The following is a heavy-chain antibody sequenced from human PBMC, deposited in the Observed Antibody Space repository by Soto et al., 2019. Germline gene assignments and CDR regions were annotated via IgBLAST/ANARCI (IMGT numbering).Heavy chain of an antibody. J-gene: IGHJ4*02. Sequence: PGGSLRLSCTASGFDFGDYYMSWIRQAPGEGLEWVSYIDSDDGTTYYTDSVKGRFTISRDNAKNSMYLQMNSLRVEDTALYYCVRPYYSSSWFPFDRWGQGTLVTVSS. CDR1: GFDFGDYY. V-gene: IGHV3-11*01. CDR2: IDSDDGTT. CDR3: VRPYYSSSWFPFDR. D-gene: IGHD6-13*01.